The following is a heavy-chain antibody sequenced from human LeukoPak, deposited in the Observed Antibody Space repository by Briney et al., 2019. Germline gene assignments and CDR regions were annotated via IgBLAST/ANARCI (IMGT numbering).Heavy chain of an antibody. J-gene: IGHJ6*03. CDR3: ARGMESVGYYMDV. Sequence: SETLPLTCSVSGGSISVYYWTWIRQPPGKPLEWIGSISYIGGTKYNTALKSRLTISVDTSKIQFSLKLNSVTAADTAVYYCARGMESVGYYMDVWGKGTSVTVSS. CDR1: GGSISVYY. V-gene: IGHV4-59*01. D-gene: IGHD6-13*01. CDR2: ISYIGGT.